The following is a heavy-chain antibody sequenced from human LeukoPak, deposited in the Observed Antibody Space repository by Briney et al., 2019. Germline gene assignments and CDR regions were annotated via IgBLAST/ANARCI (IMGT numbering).Heavy chain of an antibody. CDR1: GGSISSYY. J-gene: IGHJ4*02. Sequence: PETLSLTCTVSGGSISSYYWSWIRQPPGKGLEWIGYIYYSGSTNYNPSLKSRVTISVVTSKNQFSLKLSSVTAADTAVYYCARDRSGSYYALDYWGQGTLVTVSS. D-gene: IGHD1-26*01. CDR3: ARDRSGSYYALDY. CDR2: IYYSGST. V-gene: IGHV4-59*01.